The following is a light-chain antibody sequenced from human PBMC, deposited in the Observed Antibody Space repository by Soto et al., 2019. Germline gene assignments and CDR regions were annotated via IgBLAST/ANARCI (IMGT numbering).Light chain of an antibody. Sequence: EIVLTQSPGTLSLSPGERATLSCRASQSVSNSYLAWYQQRPGQAPRLLIYGASSRATDIPDRFSGSGSWTDFTLMISRLEPEDIAVYYCQYYDPSFLGFTVGPGTKLD. J-gene: IGKJ3*01. V-gene: IGKV3-20*01. CDR1: QSVSNSY. CDR3: QYYDPSFLGFT. CDR2: GAS.